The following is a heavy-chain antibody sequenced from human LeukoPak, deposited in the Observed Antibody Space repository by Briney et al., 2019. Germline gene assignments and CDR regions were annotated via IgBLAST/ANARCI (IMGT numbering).Heavy chain of an antibody. CDR2: ISGSGGTT. CDR3: AKGYYDSGAYSPFDY. V-gene: IGHV3-23*01. CDR1: GFTFSTYA. Sequence: GGSLRLSCAAPGFTFSTYAMSWVRQAPGKGLEWVSAISGSGGTTYYADSVEGRFIISRDSSKNTLYLQMDSLRAEDTAVYYCAKGYYDSGAYSPFDYWGQGTLVTVSS. J-gene: IGHJ4*02. D-gene: IGHD3-22*01.